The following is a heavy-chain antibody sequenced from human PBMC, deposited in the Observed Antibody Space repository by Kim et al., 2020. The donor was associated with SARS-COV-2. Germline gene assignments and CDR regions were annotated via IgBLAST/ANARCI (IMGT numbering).Heavy chain of an antibody. D-gene: IGHD3-3*01. CDR1: GFTFSSYW. CDR2: IKQDGSEK. J-gene: IGHJ6*02. Sequence: GGSLRLSCAASGFTFSSYWMSWVRQAPGKGLEWVANIKQDGSEKYYVDSVKGRFTISRDNAKNSLYLQMNSLRAEDTAVYCCASWRSPTYYDFWSGYYTGRASDYYYGMDVWGQGTTVTVSS. V-gene: IGHV3-7*03. CDR3: ASWRSPTYYDFWSGYYTGRASDYYYGMDV.